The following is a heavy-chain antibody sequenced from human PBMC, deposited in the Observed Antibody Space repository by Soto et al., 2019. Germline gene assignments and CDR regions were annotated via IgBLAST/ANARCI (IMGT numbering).Heavy chain of an antibody. D-gene: IGHD1-26*01. Sequence: SETLSLTCTVSGASSISTSSSCFWAWIRQPPGKGLEWIGSIYYSGNTFYNPSLKSRVTISVDTSKNQFSLKLTSVTAADTAVYYCARHASPLAPVVVGALGWWGQGTLVTVSS. V-gene: IGHV4-39*01. CDR2: IYYSGNT. CDR1: GASSISTSSSCF. J-gene: IGHJ4*02. CDR3: ARHASPLAPVVVGALGW.